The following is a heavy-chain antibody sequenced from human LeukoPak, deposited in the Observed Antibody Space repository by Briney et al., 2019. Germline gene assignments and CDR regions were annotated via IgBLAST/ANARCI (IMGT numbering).Heavy chain of an antibody. J-gene: IGHJ5*02. D-gene: IGHD5-18*01. Sequence: PGGSLRLSCAASGFTFSSYAMSWVRQAPGKGLEWVANIKQDGSEKYYVDSVKGRFTISRDNAKNSLYLQMNSLRAEDTAVYYCARDGHHHSYGRSASWFDPWGQGTLVTVSS. V-gene: IGHV3-7*01. CDR1: GFTFSSYA. CDR2: IKQDGSEK. CDR3: ARDGHHHSYGRSASWFDP.